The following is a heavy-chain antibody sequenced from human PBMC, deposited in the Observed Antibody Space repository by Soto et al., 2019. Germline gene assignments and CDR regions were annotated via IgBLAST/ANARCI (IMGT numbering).Heavy chain of an antibody. V-gene: IGHV1-18*01. CDR3: ARKGMGNWFDP. CDR1: GYTFTSYG. Sequence: QVRLVQSGAEVKKPGASVKVSCKASGYTFTSYGITWVRQAAGQGLEWMGWISPYIGNTNYAQKLQGRVNMTTDTTTSTAYLGLRSLRSDDTAVYYCARKGMGNWFDPWGQGTLVTVSS. D-gene: IGHD6-13*01. CDR2: ISPYIGNT. J-gene: IGHJ5*02.